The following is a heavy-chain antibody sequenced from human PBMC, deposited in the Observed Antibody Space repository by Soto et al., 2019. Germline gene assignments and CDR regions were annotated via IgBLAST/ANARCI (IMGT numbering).Heavy chain of an antibody. CDR1: GFTFSSYA. CDR2: ISGSGGST. CDR3: VKGSGSGSMYNWFDP. V-gene: IGHV3-23*01. D-gene: IGHD3-10*01. Sequence: GGSLRLSCAASGFTFSSYAMSWVRQAPGKGLEWVSVISGSGGSTYYADSVKGRFTISRDNSKNTVYLQMNSLRLEDTALYYCVKGSGSGSMYNWFDPWGQGTLVTVSS. J-gene: IGHJ5*02.